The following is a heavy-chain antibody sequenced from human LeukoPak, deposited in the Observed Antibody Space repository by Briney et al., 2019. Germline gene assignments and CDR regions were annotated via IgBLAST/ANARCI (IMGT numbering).Heavy chain of an antibody. D-gene: IGHD6-19*01. CDR3: ANMGYSSGWYIY. CDR1: GFTVSSNY. CDR2: IYSGAST. J-gene: IGHJ4*02. V-gene: IGHV3-66*02. Sequence: PGGSLRLSCAASGFTVSSNYMSWVRQAPGKGLEWVSVIYSGASTYYADSVKGRFTISRDNSKNTLYLQMNSPRAEDTAVYYCANMGYSSGWYIYWGQGTLVTVSS.